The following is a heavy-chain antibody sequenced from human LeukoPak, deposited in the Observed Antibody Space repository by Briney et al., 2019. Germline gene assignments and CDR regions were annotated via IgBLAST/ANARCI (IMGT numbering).Heavy chain of an antibody. Sequence: SQTLSLTCAISGDSVSSNSAAWNWIRQSPSRGLEWLGRTYYRSKWYNDYAVSVKSRITINPDTSKNQFSLQLNSVTPEDTAVYYCARESGRVGLFPAYGMDVWGQGTTVTVSS. CDR1: GDSVSSNSAA. D-gene: IGHD1-26*01. CDR3: ARESGRVGLFPAYGMDV. CDR2: TYYRSKWYN. V-gene: IGHV6-1*01. J-gene: IGHJ6*02.